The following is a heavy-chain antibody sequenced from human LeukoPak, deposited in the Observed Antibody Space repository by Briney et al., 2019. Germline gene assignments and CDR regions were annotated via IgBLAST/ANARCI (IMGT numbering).Heavy chain of an antibody. Sequence: GGSLRLSCAASGFTFSYYYMSGVRRAPGKGLEWVANIKQDGSEKNYVDSVKGRFTISRDNAKNSLYLQMNSLRAEDTAVYYCASLPVAGVASVDYWGQGTLVTVSS. D-gene: IGHD6-19*01. CDR1: GFTFSYYY. CDR3: ASLPVAGVASVDY. V-gene: IGHV3-7*03. CDR2: IKQDGSEK. J-gene: IGHJ4*02.